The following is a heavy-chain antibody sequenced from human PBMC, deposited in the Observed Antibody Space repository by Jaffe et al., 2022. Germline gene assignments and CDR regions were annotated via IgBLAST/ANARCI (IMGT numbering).Heavy chain of an antibody. J-gene: IGHJ4*02. CDR3: ARDGAAGTGKNFDY. CDR1: GFTFSSYE. Sequence: EVQLVESGGGLVQPGGSLRLSCAASGFTFSSYEMNWVRQAPGKGLEWVSYISSSGSTIYYADSVKGRFTISRDNAKNSLYLQMNSLRAEDTAVYYCARDGAAGTGKNFDYWGQGTLVTVSS. CDR2: ISSSGSTI. D-gene: IGHD6-13*01. V-gene: IGHV3-48*03.